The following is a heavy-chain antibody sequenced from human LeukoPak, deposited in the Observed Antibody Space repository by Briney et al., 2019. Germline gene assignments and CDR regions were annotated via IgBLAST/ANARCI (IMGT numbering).Heavy chain of an antibody. CDR3: AKVKDSSGYYSPYFDY. CDR2: ISGSGGST. D-gene: IGHD3-22*01. J-gene: IGHJ4*02. CDR1: GFTFSSYA. Sequence: GGSLRLSCAASGFTFSSYAMSWVRQAPGKGLEWVSAISGSGGSTYYADSVKGRFTISRDNSKNTLHLQMNSLRAEDTAVYYCAKVKDSSGYYSPYFDYWGQGTLVTVSS. V-gene: IGHV3-23*01.